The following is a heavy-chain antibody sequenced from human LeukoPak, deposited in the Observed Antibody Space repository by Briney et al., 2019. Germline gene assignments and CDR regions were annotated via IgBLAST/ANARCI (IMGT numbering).Heavy chain of an antibody. D-gene: IGHD6-13*01. J-gene: IGHJ6*02. CDR1: GGSISSSSYY. CDR3: ARSRAAAVFGPPYYYYYGMDV. CDR2: IYYSGST. Sequence: PSETLSLTCTVSGGSISSSSYYWGWIRQPPGKGLEWIGSIYYSGSTYYNPSLKSRVTISVDTSKNQFSLKLSSVTAADTAVYYCARSRAAAVFGPPYYYYYGMDVWGQGTTVTVSS. V-gene: IGHV4-39*01.